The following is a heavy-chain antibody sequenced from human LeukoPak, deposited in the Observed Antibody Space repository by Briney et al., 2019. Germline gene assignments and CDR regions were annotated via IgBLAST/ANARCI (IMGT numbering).Heavy chain of an antibody. V-gene: IGHV1-2*02. CDR1: GYTFTGYY. CDR3: ARVNCSGGSCYLFDY. CDR2: INPNSGGT. J-gene: IGHJ4*02. D-gene: IGHD2-15*01. Sequence: ASVKVSCKASGYTFTGYYMHWVRQAPGRGLEWMGWINPNSGGTNYAQKFQGRVTMTRDTSISTAYMELSRLRSDDTAVYYCARVNCSGGSCYLFDYWGQGTLVTVSS.